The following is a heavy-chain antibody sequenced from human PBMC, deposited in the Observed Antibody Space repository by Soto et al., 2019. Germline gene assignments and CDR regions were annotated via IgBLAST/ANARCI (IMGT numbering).Heavy chain of an antibody. CDR3: AKHGGRITIFGVVTQFDP. V-gene: IGHV3-74*01. Sequence: EVQLVESGGGLVQPGGSLRLSCAASGVTLSNFWIHWVRQTPGEGLVWVSRINGDGTSKDYAGFVEGRFTVSRDNADNKVFLQMNSLRAEDTAVYYCAKHGGRITIFGVVTQFDPWGQGTLVTVSS. CDR1: GVTLSNFW. J-gene: IGHJ5*02. D-gene: IGHD3-3*01. CDR2: INGDGTSK.